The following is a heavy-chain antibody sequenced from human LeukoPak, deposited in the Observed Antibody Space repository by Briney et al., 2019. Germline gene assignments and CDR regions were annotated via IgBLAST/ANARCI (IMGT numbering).Heavy chain of an antibody. CDR1: GGSISSYY. Sequence: SETLSLTCTVSGGSISSYYWSWIRQPPGKGLEWIGYIFYSGSTNYNPSLKSRVTISVDTSKNQFSLKLSSVTAADAAVYYCASGYYDILTGYYPLDYWGQGTLVTVSS. J-gene: IGHJ4*02. CDR2: IFYSGST. CDR3: ASGYYDILTGYYPLDY. D-gene: IGHD3-9*01. V-gene: IGHV4-59*08.